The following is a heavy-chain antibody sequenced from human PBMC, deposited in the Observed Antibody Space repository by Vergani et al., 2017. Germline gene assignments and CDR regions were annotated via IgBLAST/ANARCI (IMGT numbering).Heavy chain of an antibody. CDR1: GYTFTSYY. D-gene: IGHD6-13*01. Sequence: QVQLVQSGAEVKKPGASVKVSCKASGYTFTSYYMHWVRQAPGQGLEWMGIINPSGGSTSYAQKFQGRVTMTRDTSTSTVYMELSSLRSDDTAMYYCARGHIAAAANDAFDIWGQGSMVTVSS. J-gene: IGHJ3*02. V-gene: IGHV1-46*01. CDR3: ARGHIAAAANDAFDI. CDR2: INPSGGST.